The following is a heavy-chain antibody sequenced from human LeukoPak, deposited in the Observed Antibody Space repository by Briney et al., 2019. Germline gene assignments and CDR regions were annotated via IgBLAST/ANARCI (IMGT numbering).Heavy chain of an antibody. CDR3: AKDPYSYGSYFDY. D-gene: IGHD5-18*01. Sequence: GGSLRLSCAASGFTFSGCGMHWVRQAPGKGLEWVAFIWYDGRDKYYVDSVKGRFTISRDNSKNTLYLQMNSLRAEDTAMNYCAKDPYSYGSYFDYWGQGTLVTVSS. CDR2: IWYDGRDK. V-gene: IGHV3-30*02. J-gene: IGHJ4*02. CDR1: GFTFSGCG.